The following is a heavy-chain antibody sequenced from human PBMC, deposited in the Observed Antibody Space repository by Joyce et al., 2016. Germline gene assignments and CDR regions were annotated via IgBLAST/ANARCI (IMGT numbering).Heavy chain of an antibody. CDR2: ITYDESKK. CDR1: GFTFRTYG. CDR3: ARNNWNDFSDAFDI. V-gene: IGHV3-30*03. Sequence: QAQLVESGGGVVQPGRSLRLSCAASGFTFRTYGMNWVRQAPGKGLEWLALITYDESKKYYVDSAKGRFINSRDNSKNTLYLQMNSLRSEDTAVYYCARNNWNDFSDAFDIWGQGTMVTVSS. D-gene: IGHD1-1*01. J-gene: IGHJ3*02.